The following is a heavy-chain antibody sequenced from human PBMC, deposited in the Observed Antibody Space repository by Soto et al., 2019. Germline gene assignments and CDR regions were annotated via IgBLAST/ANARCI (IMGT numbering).Heavy chain of an antibody. J-gene: IGHJ4*02. CDR2: INHSGST. V-gene: IGHV4-34*01. D-gene: IGHD3-16*01. Sequence: QVQLQQWGAGLLKPSETLSLTCAVYGGSFSGYYWSWIRQPPGKGLEWIGEINHSGSTNYNPSLKSRVTISVDTSKIQFSLKLSSVTAADTAVYYCAISGGDYIWGRYRGNDYWGQGTLVTVSS. CDR3: AISGGDYIWGRYRGNDY. CDR1: GGSFSGYY.